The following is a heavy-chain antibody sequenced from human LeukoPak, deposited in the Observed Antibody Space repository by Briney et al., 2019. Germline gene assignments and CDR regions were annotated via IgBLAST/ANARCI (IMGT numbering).Heavy chain of an antibody. V-gene: IGHV3-33*06. CDR2: VWFNGTNK. J-gene: IGHJ4*02. Sequence: GFLRLSCAASGFTFTNYGMHWVRQAPGKGLEWVAVVWFNGTNKYYADSVKGRFTISRDNSKNTLYLQMNNLRDEDTAVYYCAKDPPCSGGTCYGYFESWGQGTLVTVSS. CDR3: AKDPPCSGGTCYGYFES. D-gene: IGHD2-15*01. CDR1: GFTFTNYG.